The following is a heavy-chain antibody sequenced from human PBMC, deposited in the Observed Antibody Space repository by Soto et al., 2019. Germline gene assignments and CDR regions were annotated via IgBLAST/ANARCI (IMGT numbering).Heavy chain of an antibody. D-gene: IGHD4-17*01. Sequence: EVQLLESGGGLVQPGGSLRLSCAASGFTFSSYAMSWVRQAPGKWLEWVSGISGSGGSTYYADSVKGRFTISRDNSKNTLYLQMNSLRAEDTAVYYCAKDREVGYGDYPEDYWGQGTLVIVSS. V-gene: IGHV3-23*01. CDR1: GFTFSSYA. CDR2: ISGSGGST. J-gene: IGHJ4*02. CDR3: AKDREVGYGDYPEDY.